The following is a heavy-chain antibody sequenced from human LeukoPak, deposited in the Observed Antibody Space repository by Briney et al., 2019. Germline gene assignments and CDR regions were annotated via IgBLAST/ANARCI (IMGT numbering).Heavy chain of an antibody. V-gene: IGHV4-4*07. CDR2: IYPSGNS. CDR3: ARAGRYSSGPTL. J-gene: IGHJ4*02. CDR1: GGSISAYY. D-gene: IGHD6-19*01. Sequence: PSETLSLTCTVSGGSISAYYWSWIRQPAGEGLEWIGHIYPSGNSNYNPSLKSRVTMSVVTSKNQFSLNLSSVTAADTAVYYCARAGRYSSGPTLWGQGTLVTVSS.